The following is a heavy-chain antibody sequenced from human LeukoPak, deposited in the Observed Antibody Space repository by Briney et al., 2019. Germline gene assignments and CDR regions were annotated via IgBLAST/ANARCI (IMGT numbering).Heavy chain of an antibody. D-gene: IGHD2-15*01. CDR2: IYTSGVT. V-gene: IGHV4-4*07. J-gene: IGHJ4*02. Sequence: SETLSLTCTVSGGSISTYYWSWIRQPAGEGLEWIGRIYTSGVTNYNPSLKSRVTISVDTSKNQFSLKLSSVTAADTAVYYCARGGGLGYCSGGSCYDYWGQGTLVTVSS. CDR3: ARGGGLGYCSGGSCYDY. CDR1: GGSISTYY.